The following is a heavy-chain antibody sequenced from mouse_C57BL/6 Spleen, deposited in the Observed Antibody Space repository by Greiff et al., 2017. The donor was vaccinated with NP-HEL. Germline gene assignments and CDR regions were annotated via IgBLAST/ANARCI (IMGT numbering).Heavy chain of an antibody. CDR1: GYTFTSYW. J-gene: IGHJ3*01. CDR2: IAPSDSYH. CDR3: ARGRAAWFAY. V-gene: IGHV1-59*01. D-gene: IGHD3-3*01. Sequence: QVQLQQPGAELVRPGTSVKLSCKASGYTFTSYWMHWVKQRPGQGLEWIGVIAPSDSYHNYNQKFKGKATLTVDTSSSTAYMQLSSLTSEDSAVYYCARGRAAWFAYWGQGTLVTVSA.